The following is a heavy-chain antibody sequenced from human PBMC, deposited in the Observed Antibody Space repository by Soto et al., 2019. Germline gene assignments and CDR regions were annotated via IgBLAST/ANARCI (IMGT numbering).Heavy chain of an antibody. CDR3: ERAHMSPIAVAGGRTWFDP. V-gene: IGHV4-59*01. J-gene: IGHJ5*02. CDR2: IYYSGST. CDR1: GGSISSYY. Sequence: SETLSLTCTVSGGSISSYYWSWIRQPPGKGLEWMGYIYYSGSTNYNPSLKRRVTISVDTSKNQCSLKLSSVTAADTAVYYCERAHMSPIAVAGGRTWFDPWGQGTLVTVSS. D-gene: IGHD6-19*01.